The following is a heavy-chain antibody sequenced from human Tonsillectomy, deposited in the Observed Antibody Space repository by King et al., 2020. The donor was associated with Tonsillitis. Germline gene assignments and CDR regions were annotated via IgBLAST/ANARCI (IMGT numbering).Heavy chain of an antibody. CDR3: ARDIPAGGTKFDP. V-gene: IGHV4-4*07. J-gene: IGHJ5*02. Sequence: RLQESGPGLVKPSETLSLTCTVSGGSIISYYWSWIRQPAGKGLEWIGRIYSSGTTDYNPSLKSRVTMSVDTSKNQFSLRLNSVTAADTAVYYCARDIPAGGTKFDPWGQGTLVTVSS. D-gene: IGHD6-13*01. CDR1: GGSIISYY. CDR2: IYSSGTT.